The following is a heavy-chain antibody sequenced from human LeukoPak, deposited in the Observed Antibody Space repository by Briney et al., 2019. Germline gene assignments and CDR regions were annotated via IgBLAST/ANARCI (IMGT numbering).Heavy chain of an antibody. CDR1: GFTFSSHW. CDR3: ARGVLLPSDYSFDSSGPPNY. V-gene: IGHV3-74*01. D-gene: IGHD3-22*01. J-gene: IGHJ4*02. Sequence: GGSLRLSCAISGFTFSSHWMHWVRQVPGKGLVWVSHINSDGSSTSYADSVKGRFTISRDNAENILYLQMNSLRAEDTAVYYCARGVLLPSDYSFDSSGPPNYWGQGTLVTVSS. CDR2: INSDGSST.